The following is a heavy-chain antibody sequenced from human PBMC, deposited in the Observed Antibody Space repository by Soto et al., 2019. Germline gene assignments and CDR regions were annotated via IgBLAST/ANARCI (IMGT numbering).Heavy chain of an antibody. CDR3: IRRQIWLDMGFDP. CDR2: IGSKVNNYAT. V-gene: IGHV3-73*01. J-gene: IGHJ5*02. Sequence: EVQLVESGGGLVQPGGSLKLSCAASGFTFSGSEIHWVRQASGKGLEWVGRIGSKVNNYATAYAASVKGRFTISRDDSTKTTYLQMNSLKTEDTAVYYCIRRQIWLDMGFDPWGQGTRVTVSS. D-gene: IGHD5-18*01. CDR1: GFTFSGSE.